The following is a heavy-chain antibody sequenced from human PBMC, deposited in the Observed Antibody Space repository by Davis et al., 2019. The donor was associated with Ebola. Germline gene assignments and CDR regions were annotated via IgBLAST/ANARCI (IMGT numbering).Heavy chain of an antibody. J-gene: IGHJ6*02. V-gene: IGHV4-39*01. CDR3: ASQYYDFWSGLARPYYYGMDV. CDR2: IYYSGST. D-gene: IGHD3-3*01. CDR1: GGSISSSSYY. Sequence: PSETLSLTCTVSGGSISSSSYYWGWIRQPPGKGLEWIGSIYYSGSTYYNTSLKSRVTISVDTSKNQFSLKLSSVTAADTAVYYCASQYYDFWSGLARPYYYGMDVWGQGTTVTVSS.